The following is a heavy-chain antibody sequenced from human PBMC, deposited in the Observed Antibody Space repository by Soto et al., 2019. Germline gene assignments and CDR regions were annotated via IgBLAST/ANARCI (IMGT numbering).Heavy chain of an antibody. Sequence: VPVKVACKASGYTFTSYYMHWVRQAPEQGLEWMGIINPSGGSTSYAQKFQGRVTMTRDPSTSTVYMELSSLRSEDTAVYYCARANPQYYNDSSGLGGYRGQRTLVTVSS. CDR2: INPSGGST. CDR3: ARANPQYYNDSSGLGGY. J-gene: IGHJ4*02. D-gene: IGHD3-22*01. V-gene: IGHV1-46*01. CDR1: GYTFTSYY.